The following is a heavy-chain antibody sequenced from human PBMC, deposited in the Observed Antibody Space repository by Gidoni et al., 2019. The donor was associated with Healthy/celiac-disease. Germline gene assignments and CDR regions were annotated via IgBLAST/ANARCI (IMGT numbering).Heavy chain of an antibody. Sequence: QVQLVQSGAEVKKPGASVKVSCKASGYTFTGYYMHWVRQAPGQGLEWMGWINPNSGGTNYAQKFQGWVTMTRDTSISTAYMELSRLRSDDTAVYYCARGDRFGAAADYRFDYWGQGTLVTVSS. CDR3: ARGDRFGAAADYRFDY. CDR2: INPNSGGT. D-gene: IGHD6-13*01. V-gene: IGHV1-2*04. J-gene: IGHJ4*02. CDR1: GYTFTGYY.